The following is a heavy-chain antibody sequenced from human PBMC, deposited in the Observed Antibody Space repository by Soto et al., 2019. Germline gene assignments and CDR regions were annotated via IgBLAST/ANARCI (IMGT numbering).Heavy chain of an antibody. CDR2: IWYDGSNK. CDR1: GFTFSSYG. J-gene: IGHJ3*02. CDR3: ARDSSYGFDI. Sequence: GGSLRLSCAASGFTFSSYGMHWVRQAPGKGLERVAVIWYDGSNKYYADSVKGRFTISRDNSKNTLYLQMNSLRAEDTAVYYCARDSSYGFDIWGHGTMVTVSS. V-gene: IGHV3-33*01.